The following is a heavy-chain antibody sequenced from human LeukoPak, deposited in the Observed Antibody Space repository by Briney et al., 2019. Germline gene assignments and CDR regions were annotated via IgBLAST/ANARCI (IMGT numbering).Heavy chain of an antibody. J-gene: IGHJ1*01. V-gene: IGHV3-74*01. D-gene: IGHD2-15*01. CDR1: GFTFSSYW. CDR3: APGGYCSGGSCYKEYFQH. CDR2: INSDGSST. Sequence: GGSLSLSCAASGFTFSSYWMNWVRQAPGKGLLWVSRINSDGSSTSYADSVKGRFTISRDNAKNTLYLQMNSLRAEDTAVYYCAPGGYCSGGSCYKEYFQHWGQGTLVTVSS.